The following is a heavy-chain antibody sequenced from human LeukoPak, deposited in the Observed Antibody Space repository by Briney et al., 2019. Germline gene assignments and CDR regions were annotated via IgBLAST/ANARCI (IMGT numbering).Heavy chain of an antibody. CDR3: ARDYYYDSSGYYFGDAFDI. J-gene: IGHJ3*02. V-gene: IGHV3-30-3*01. CDR1: GFTFSSYA. Sequence: PGGSLRLPCAASGFTFSSYAMPWVRQAPGKGLEWVAVISYDGSNKYYADSVKGRFTISRDNSKNTLYLQMNSLRAEDTAVYYCARDYYYDSSGYYFGDAFDIWGQGTMVTVSS. CDR2: ISYDGSNK. D-gene: IGHD3-22*01.